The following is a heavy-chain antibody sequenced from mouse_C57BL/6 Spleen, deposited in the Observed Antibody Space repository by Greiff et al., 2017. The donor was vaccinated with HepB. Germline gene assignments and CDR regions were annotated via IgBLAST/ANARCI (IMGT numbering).Heavy chain of an antibody. CDR1: GYAFSSSW. J-gene: IGHJ2*01. CDR2: IYPGDGDT. CDR3: ARSAPYYGSSFDY. Sequence: QVQLKESGPELVKPGASVKLSCKASGYAFSSSWMNWVKQRPGKGLEWIGRIYPGDGDTNYNGKFKGKATLTADKSSSTAYIQLSILTSEDSAVYCCARSAPYYGSSFDYWGQGTTLTVSS. D-gene: IGHD1-1*01. V-gene: IGHV1-82*01.